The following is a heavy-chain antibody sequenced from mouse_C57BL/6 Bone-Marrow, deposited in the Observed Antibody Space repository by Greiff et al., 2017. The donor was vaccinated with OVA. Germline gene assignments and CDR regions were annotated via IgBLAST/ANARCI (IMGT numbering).Heavy chain of an antibody. CDR2: IYPRSGNT. V-gene: IGHV1-81*01. Sequence: QVQLQQSGAELARPGASVKLSCKASGYTFTSYGISWVKQRTGQGLEWIGEIYPRSGNTYYNKKVKGKATLTADKSSSTAYMELRSLTSEDSAVYFCARIVRHYDAMDYWGQGTSVTVSS. J-gene: IGHJ4*01. D-gene: IGHD1-2*01. CDR3: ARIVRHYDAMDY. CDR1: GYTFTSYG.